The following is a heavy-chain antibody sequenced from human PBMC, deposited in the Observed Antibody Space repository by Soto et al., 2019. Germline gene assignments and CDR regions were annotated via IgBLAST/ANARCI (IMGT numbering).Heavy chain of an antibody. V-gene: IGHV3-23*01. CDR2: ISDSGGST. CDR1: GFTFSSYA. Sequence: EVQLLESGGGLVQPGGSLRLSCAASGFTFSSYAMTWVRQAPGKGLDWVAAISDSGGSTYYADSVKGRVTISRDNSKNPVYLQMSSLRAEDTAVYYCTLYCSGVTCSGHWGQGTLVTVSS. J-gene: IGHJ4*02. D-gene: IGHD2-15*01. CDR3: TLYCSGVTCSGH.